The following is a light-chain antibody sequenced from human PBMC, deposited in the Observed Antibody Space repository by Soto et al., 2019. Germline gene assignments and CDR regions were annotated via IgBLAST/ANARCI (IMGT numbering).Light chain of an antibody. Sequence: SVLPKPPSAYGTPGQRVTISCSGSTSNIGSHYVFWYQQFPGMAPKLTIFEHGQRPSGVPGRLYGSKSGTSASLAITGIRPEDDADSYSATWDDGLSCEVFATATKVTV. V-gene: IGLV1-47*01. CDR1: TSNIGSHY. CDR3: ATWDDGLSCEV. J-gene: IGLJ1*01. CDR2: EHG.